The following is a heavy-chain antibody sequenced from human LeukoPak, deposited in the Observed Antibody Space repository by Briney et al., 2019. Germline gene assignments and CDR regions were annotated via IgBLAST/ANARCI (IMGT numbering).Heavy chain of an antibody. CDR1: GGSFSGYY. V-gene: IGHV4-34*01. CDR3: ARLDCSSTSCYFQH. CDR2: INHSGST. J-gene: IGHJ1*01. D-gene: IGHD2-2*01. Sequence: SETLSLTCAVYGGSFSGYYWSWIRQPPGKGLEWIGEINHSGSTNYNPSLKSRVTISVDTSKNQFSLKLSSVTAADTAVYYCARLDCSSTSCYFQHWGQGTLVTVSS.